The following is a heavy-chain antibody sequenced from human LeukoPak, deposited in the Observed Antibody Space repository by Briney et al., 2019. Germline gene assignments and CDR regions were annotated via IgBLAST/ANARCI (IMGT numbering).Heavy chain of an antibody. Sequence: SVTVSCTASGGTFSSYAISWVRQAPGQGLEWMGRIIPILGIANYAQKFQGRVTITADKSTSTAYMELSSLRSEDTAVYYCAKGYSSGYYYWGQGTLVTVSS. J-gene: IGHJ4*02. CDR1: GGTFSSYA. CDR2: IIPILGIA. CDR3: AKGYSSGYYY. V-gene: IGHV1-69*04. D-gene: IGHD3-22*01.